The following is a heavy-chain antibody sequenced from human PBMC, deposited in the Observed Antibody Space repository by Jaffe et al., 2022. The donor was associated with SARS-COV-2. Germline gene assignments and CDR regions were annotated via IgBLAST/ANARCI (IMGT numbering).Heavy chain of an antibody. D-gene: IGHD3-16*01. J-gene: IGHJ6*02. CDR2: ISDNGGST. CDR3: VKGGIYHYYGMDV. CDR1: GFTFNTYA. V-gene: IGHV3-64D*09. Sequence: EVQLVESGGGLVQPGGSLRLSCSASGFTFNTYAMHWVRQAPGKGLEYVSAISDNGGSTYYADSVKGRFTISRDNSKNTLYLQMSSLRTEDTAVYYCVKGGIYHYYGMDVWGQGTTVTVSS.